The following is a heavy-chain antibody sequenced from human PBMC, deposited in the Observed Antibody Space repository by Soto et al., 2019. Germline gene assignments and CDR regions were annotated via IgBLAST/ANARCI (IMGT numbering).Heavy chain of an antibody. Sequence: EVQLVESGGGLIQPGGSLRLSCAASGFTVSSNYMSWVRQAPVNGLEWVSVIYSGGSTYYADSVKVRFTISRDNSKNTPSRQMNSLSAEYPGVNYSARVRVEGGYTEYFQHGGQGTLVTVSS. V-gene: IGHV3-53*01. CDR3: ARVRVEGGYTEYFQH. J-gene: IGHJ1*01. CDR2: IYSGGST. D-gene: IGHD3-22*01. CDR1: GFTVSSNY.